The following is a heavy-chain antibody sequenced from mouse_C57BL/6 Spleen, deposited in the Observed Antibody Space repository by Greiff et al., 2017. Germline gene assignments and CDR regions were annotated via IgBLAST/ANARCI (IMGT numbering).Heavy chain of an antibody. CDR2: INPNNGGT. J-gene: IGHJ1*03. D-gene: IGHD4-1*01. CDR3: ASSNWAWYFDV. Sequence: VQLQQSGPELVKPGASVKMSCKASGYTFTDYNMHWVKQSHGKSLEWIGYINPNNGGTSYNQKFKGKATLTVNKSSSTAYMELRSLTSEDSAVYYCASSNWAWYFDVWGTGTTVTVSS. CDR1: GYTFTDYN. V-gene: IGHV1-22*01.